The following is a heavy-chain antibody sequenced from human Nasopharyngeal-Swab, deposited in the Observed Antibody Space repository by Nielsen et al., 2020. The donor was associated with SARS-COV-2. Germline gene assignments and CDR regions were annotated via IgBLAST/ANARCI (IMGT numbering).Heavy chain of an antibody. V-gene: IGHV3-30*04. Sequence: GESLKISYAASGFTFSSYAMHWVRQAPGKGLEWVAVISYDGSNKYYADSVKGRFTISRDNSKNTLYLQMNSLRAEDTAVYYCARDPRGLWDSYGMDVWGQGTTVTVSS. CDR1: GFTFSSYA. D-gene: IGHD1-26*01. CDR3: ARDPRGLWDSYGMDV. CDR2: ISYDGSNK. J-gene: IGHJ6*02.